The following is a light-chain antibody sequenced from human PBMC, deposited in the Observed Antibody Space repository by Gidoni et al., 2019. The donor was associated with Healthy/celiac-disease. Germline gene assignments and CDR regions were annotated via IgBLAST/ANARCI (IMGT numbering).Light chain of an antibody. J-gene: IGKJ1*01. Sequence: EIVMTQSPATLSVSPGERATLSCRASQSVSSNLAWYQQKPGQAPRLLIYGSSTRATVIPARFSGSASGTDFPLIISSLQSEDFAVYYRQQYNNWPRTFXQXTKVEIK. V-gene: IGKV3D-15*01. CDR1: QSVSSN. CDR2: GSS. CDR3: QQYNNWPRT.